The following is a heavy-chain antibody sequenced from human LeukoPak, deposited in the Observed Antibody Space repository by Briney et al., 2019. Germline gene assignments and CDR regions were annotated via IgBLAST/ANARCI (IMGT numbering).Heavy chain of an antibody. CDR2: INPNSDDT. CDR1: GYTFTCYY. Sequence: GASVKVSCKASGYTFTCYYIYWVRQAPGQGLEWMGWINPNSDDTSYAQKFQGRVTMTRDTSVSTAYMELSRLRSDDTAVYYCARQDGDLDCWGQGTLVTVSS. J-gene: IGHJ4*02. CDR3: ARQDGDLDC. D-gene: IGHD4-17*01. V-gene: IGHV1-2*02.